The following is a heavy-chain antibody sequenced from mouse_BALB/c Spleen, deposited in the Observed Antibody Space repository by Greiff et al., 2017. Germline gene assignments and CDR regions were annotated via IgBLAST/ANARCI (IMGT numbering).Heavy chain of an antibody. CDR2: INPSNGGT. CDR1: GYTFTSYY. J-gene: IGHJ4*01. CDR3: TRQVLRLRTHYYAMDY. Sequence: QVQLQQSGAELVKPGASVKLSCKASGYTFTSYYMYWVKQRPGQGLEWIGEINPSNGGTNFNEKFKSKATLTVDKSSSTAYMQLSSLTSEDSAVYYCTRQVLRLRTHYYAMDYWGQGTSVTVSS. D-gene: IGHD1-2*01. V-gene: IGHV1S81*02.